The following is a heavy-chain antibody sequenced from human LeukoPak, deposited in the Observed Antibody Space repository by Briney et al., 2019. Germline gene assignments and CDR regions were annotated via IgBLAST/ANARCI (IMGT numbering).Heavy chain of an antibody. Sequence: SQTLSLTCTVSGNSISSRTYYWSWIRQHPGKGLEWIGYIYSSESTYYNSSLKSRVTISGDTSKNQFSLRLTSVTAADTAVYYCARGDYDSSGYYVTYDGFDIWGQGKMVAVSS. D-gene: IGHD3-22*01. CDR2: IYSSEST. V-gene: IGHV4-31*03. CDR1: GNSISSRTYY. CDR3: ARGDYDSSGYYVTYDGFDI. J-gene: IGHJ3*02.